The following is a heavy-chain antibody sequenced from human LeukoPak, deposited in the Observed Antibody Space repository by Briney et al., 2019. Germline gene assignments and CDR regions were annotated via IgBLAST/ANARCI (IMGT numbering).Heavy chain of an antibody. V-gene: IGHV1-18*01. CDR1: GHTLTNYG. Sequence: ASVKVSCKAVGHTLTNYGISWVRQAPGQGLEWMGWISAYSANTNYAQKLQGRVTMTGDTSTSTAYMELRSLRSDDTAVYYCASPGLLWFGELLSWGQGTLVTVSS. CDR3: ASPGLLWFGELLS. D-gene: IGHD3-10*01. CDR2: ISAYSANT. J-gene: IGHJ4*02.